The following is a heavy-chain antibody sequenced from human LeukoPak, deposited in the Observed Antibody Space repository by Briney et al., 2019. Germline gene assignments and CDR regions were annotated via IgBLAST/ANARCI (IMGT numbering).Heavy chain of an antibody. CDR3: ARTRRITMVRGGILFDP. Sequence: SETLSLTCTVSGGSISSGGYYGSWIRQHPGKGLEWIGYIYYSGSTYYNPSLKSRVTISVDTSKNQFSLKLSSVTAADTAVYYCARTRRITMVRGGILFDPWGQGTLVTVSS. CDR1: GGSISSGGYY. CDR2: IYYSGST. D-gene: IGHD3-10*01. J-gene: IGHJ5*02. V-gene: IGHV4-31*03.